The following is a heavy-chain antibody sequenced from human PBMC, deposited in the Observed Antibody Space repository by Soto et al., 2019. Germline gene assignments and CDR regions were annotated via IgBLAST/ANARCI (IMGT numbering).Heavy chain of an antibody. CDR2: INDDGTRT. D-gene: IGHD3-10*01. J-gene: IGHJ4*02. CDR1: GFVFNMYW. CDR3: IRGPRPSSVGTGAF. V-gene: IGHV3-74*01. Sequence: PGGSLRLSCAASGFVFNMYWMHWVRQVPGEGPEWVTRINDDGTRTDYADSAKGRFTISRDNAKDILYLQMNALRVDDTGVYYCIRGPRPSSVGTGAFWGQGTLVTVSS.